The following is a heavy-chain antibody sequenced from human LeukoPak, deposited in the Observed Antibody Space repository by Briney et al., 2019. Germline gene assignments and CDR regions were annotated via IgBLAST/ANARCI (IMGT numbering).Heavy chain of an antibody. CDR2: IFGSGGST. CDR1: GFTSSSYS. CDR3: AKDSSSSSWISYFDY. V-gene: IGHV3-23*01. J-gene: IGHJ4*02. Sequence: GGSLRLSCAASGFTSSSYSLSWVRQAPGKGLEWVSGIFGSGGSTYYADSVKGRFTISREISLNTLYLQMNSLRAEDTAVYYCAKDSSSSSWISYFDYWGQGPLVTVSS. D-gene: IGHD6-13*01.